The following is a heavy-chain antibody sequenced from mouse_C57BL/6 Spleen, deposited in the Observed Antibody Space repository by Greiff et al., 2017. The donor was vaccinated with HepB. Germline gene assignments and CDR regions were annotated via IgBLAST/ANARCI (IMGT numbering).Heavy chain of an antibody. J-gene: IGHJ1*03. Sequence: VQLQQSGPELVKPGASVKISCKASGYAFSSSWMNWVKQRPGKGLEWIGRIYPGDGDTNYNGKFKGKATLTADKSSSTAYMQLSSLTSEDSAVYFCARPPYYSNWYFDVWGTRTTVTVSS. D-gene: IGHD2-5*01. CDR3: ARPPYYSNWYFDV. CDR1: GYAFSSSW. CDR2: IYPGDGDT. V-gene: IGHV1-82*01.